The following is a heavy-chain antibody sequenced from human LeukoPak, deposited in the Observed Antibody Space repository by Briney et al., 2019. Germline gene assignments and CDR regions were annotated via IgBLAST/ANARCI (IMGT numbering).Heavy chain of an antibody. J-gene: IGHJ4*02. V-gene: IGHV1-18*01. D-gene: IGHD4-17*01. CDR3: ARDRENDYGDYSHYFDY. CDR1: GYTFTSYV. CDR2: ISAYNGNT. Sequence: GASVKVSCKASGYTFTSYVMSWVRQAPGQGLEWMGWISAYNGNTNYAQKLQGRVTMTTDTSTSTAYMELRSLRSDDTAVYYCARDRENDYGDYSHYFDYWGQGTLVTVSS.